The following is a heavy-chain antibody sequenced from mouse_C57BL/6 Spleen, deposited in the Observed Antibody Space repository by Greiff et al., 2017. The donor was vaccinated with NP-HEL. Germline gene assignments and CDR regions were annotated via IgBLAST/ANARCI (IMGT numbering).Heavy chain of an antibody. J-gene: IGHJ4*01. CDR1: GYTFTSYG. V-gene: IGHV1-81*01. Sequence: VKLQESGAELARPGASVKLSCKASGYTFTSYGISWVKQRTGQGLEWIGEIYPRSGNTYYNEKFKGKATLTADKSSSTAYMELRSLTSEDSAVYFCARGPYYYGSSPPYAMDYWGQGTSVTVSS. CDR3: ARGPYYYGSSPPYAMDY. D-gene: IGHD1-1*01. CDR2: IYPRSGNT.